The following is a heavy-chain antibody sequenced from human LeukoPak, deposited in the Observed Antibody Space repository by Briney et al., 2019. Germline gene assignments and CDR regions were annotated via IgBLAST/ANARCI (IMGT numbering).Heavy chain of an antibody. D-gene: IGHD3-10*01. J-gene: IGHJ6*03. CDR2: INHSGST. CDR1: GGSFSGYY. V-gene: IGHV4-34*01. Sequence: SETLSLTCAVYGGSFSGYYWSWIRQPPGKGLEWIGEINHSGSTNYNPSLKSRVTISVDTSKNQFSLKLSSVTPADTAVDDCARGCRVDRDNQYYYCYMDVWGKGTTVTVSS. CDR3: ARGCRVDRDNQYYYCYMDV.